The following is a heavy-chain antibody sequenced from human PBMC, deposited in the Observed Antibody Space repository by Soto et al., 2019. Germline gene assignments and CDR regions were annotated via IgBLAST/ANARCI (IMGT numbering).Heavy chain of an antibody. J-gene: IGHJ6*02. CDR1: GLDFSSEV. D-gene: IGHD1-26*01. CDR3: AKVGPSYYYGMDV. V-gene: IGHV3-23*01. CDR2: ISGSGRTI. Sequence: GGSLRLSCAASGLDFSSEVMCWVRQAPGKGLEWVSSISGSGRTIYSADSMRGRFAISRDNSKNSLYLQLNNLRVDDTAVYYCAKVGPSYYYGMDVWGQGATVTVSS.